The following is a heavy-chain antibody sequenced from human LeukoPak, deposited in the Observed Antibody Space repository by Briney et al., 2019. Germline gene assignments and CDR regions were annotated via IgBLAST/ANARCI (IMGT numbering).Heavy chain of an antibody. D-gene: IGHD3-10*01. Sequence: GGSLRLSCAASGFSFSTYEMNWVRQAPGKGLEWVSYISSSGNAIYYADSVKGRFTISRDNAKNSLYLQMNSPRAEDTAVYFCARAGPHGSGSYPSVFDYWGQGTLVTVSS. CDR2: ISSSGNAI. CDR3: ARAGPHGSGSYPSVFDY. CDR1: GFSFSTYE. J-gene: IGHJ4*02. V-gene: IGHV3-48*03.